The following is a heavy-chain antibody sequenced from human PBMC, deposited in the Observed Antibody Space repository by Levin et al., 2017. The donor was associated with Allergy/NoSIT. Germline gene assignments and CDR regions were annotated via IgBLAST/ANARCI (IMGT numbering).Heavy chain of an antibody. Sequence: GGSLRLSCTASGFTFSRYWMSWVRQAPGKGLEWVATIKEDGSQKFYVDSMKGRFTISRDNAKNSLDLQMNSLRAEDTAIYYCAGGIRFDPWGQGTLVTVSS. D-gene: IGHD3-16*01. CDR1: GFTFSRYW. CDR2: IKEDGSQK. CDR3: AGGIRFDP. V-gene: IGHV3-7*03. J-gene: IGHJ5*02.